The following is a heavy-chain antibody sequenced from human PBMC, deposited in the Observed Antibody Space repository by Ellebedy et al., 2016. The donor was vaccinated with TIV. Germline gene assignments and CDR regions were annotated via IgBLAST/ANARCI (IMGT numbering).Heavy chain of an antibody. CDR3: ARVPPGPSTAIVPFDY. CDR1: GYTFTSYA. Sequence: ASVKVSCKASGYTFTSYAMHWVRQAPGQRLEWMGWINAGNGNTKYSQKFQGRITITADESTRTAYMELSSLRSEDTAVYYCARVPPGPSTAIVPFDYWGQGTLVTVSS. D-gene: IGHD5-18*01. V-gene: IGHV1-3*01. J-gene: IGHJ4*02. CDR2: INAGNGNT.